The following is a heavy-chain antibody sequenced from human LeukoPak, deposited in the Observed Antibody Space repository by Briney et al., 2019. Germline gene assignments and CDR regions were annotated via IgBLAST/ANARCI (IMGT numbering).Heavy chain of an antibody. CDR2: IYYSGST. V-gene: IGHV4-59*01. Sequence: SETLSLTCTVSGGSISSYYWSWIRQPPGKGLEWIGYIYYSGSTNYNPSLKSRVTMSVDTSKNQFSLKLSSVTAADTAVYYCAREGYSSGWYVDWGQGTLVTVSS. CDR3: AREGYSSGWYVD. CDR1: GGSISSYY. D-gene: IGHD6-19*01. J-gene: IGHJ4*02.